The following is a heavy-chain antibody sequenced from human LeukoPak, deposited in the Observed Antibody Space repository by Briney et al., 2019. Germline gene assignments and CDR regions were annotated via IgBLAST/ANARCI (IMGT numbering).Heavy chain of an antibody. V-gene: IGHV3-21*01. D-gene: IGHD6-19*01. CDR3: ARDGQWLAHTAFDI. J-gene: IGHJ3*02. Sequence: PGGSLRLSCAASGFTFSNYAMSWVRQAPGKGLEWVSSISSSSSYIYYADSVKGRFIISRDNAKNSLYLQMNSLRAEDTAVYYCARDGQWLAHTAFDIWGQGTMVTVSS. CDR2: ISSSSSYI. CDR1: GFTFSNYA.